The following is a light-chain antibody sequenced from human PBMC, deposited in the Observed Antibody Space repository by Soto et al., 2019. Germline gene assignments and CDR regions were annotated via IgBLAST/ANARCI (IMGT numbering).Light chain of an antibody. CDR1: SGSVSTSNN. Sequence: QTVVTQEPSFSVSPGGTVTITCSLNSGSVSTSNNPSWYQQTPGQTPRTLIYSTNTRSSGVPDRFSGSILGNKAALTITGAQADDEYCVLYMGSGIYVFGTGTKLTVL. J-gene: IGLJ1*01. CDR3: VLYMGSGIYV. CDR2: STN. V-gene: IGLV8-61*01.